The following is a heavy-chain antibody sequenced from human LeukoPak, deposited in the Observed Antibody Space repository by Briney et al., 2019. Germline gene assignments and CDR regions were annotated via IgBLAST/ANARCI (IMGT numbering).Heavy chain of an antibody. D-gene: IGHD3-10*01. Sequence: SETLSLTCAVSGYSISSGYYWGWIRQPPGKGLDWIGSIYHSGSTYYNPSLKSRVTISVDTSKNQFSLKLSSVTAADTAVYYCARGRVGFGELLSWFDPWGQGTLVTVSS. CDR2: IYHSGST. CDR3: ARGRVGFGELLSWFDP. V-gene: IGHV4-38-2*01. J-gene: IGHJ5*02. CDR1: GYSISSGYY.